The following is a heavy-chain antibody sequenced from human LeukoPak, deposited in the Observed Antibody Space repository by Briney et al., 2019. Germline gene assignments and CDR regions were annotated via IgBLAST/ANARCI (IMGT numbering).Heavy chain of an antibody. D-gene: IGHD5-18*01. CDR2: INPSGGST. Sequence: ASVKVSCKVSGYTLTELSMHWVRQAPGQGLEWMGIINPSGGSTSYAQKFQGRVTMTRDTSTSTVYMELSSLRSEDTAVYYCAGGYSYMNYWGQGTLVTVSS. CDR3: AGGYSYMNY. J-gene: IGHJ4*02. CDR1: GYTLTELS. V-gene: IGHV1-46*01.